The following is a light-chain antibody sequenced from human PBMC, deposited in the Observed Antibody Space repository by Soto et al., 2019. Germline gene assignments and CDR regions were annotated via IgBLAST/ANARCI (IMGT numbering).Light chain of an antibody. CDR3: QQHYSTPQT. V-gene: IGKV4-1*01. CDR1: QSVLYSSNNKNY. J-gene: IGKJ1*01. Sequence: DIVMTQSPDSLAVSLGERATINCKSSQSVLYSSNNKNYLAWYQQTPGQPPKLLIYWASTRESGVPDRFSGSGSGTDFTLTISSLQAEDVAVYYCQQHYSTPQTFGQGTKVEIK. CDR2: WAS.